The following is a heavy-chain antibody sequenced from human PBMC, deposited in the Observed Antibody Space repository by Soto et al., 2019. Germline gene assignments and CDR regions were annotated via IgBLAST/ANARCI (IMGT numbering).Heavy chain of an antibody. Sequence: GGSLRLSCAAAGFTFSNAWMSWVRQAPGKGLEWVGRIKSKTDGGTTDYAAPVKGRFTISRDDSKNTLYLQMNSLKTEDTAVYYCTTDWSLTGDYTFIYYYYGMDVWDQGTTVTVAS. J-gene: IGHJ6*02. CDR2: IKSKTDGGTT. CDR1: GFTFSNAW. V-gene: IGHV3-15*01. D-gene: IGHD3-9*01. CDR3: TTDWSLTGDYTFIYYYYGMDV.